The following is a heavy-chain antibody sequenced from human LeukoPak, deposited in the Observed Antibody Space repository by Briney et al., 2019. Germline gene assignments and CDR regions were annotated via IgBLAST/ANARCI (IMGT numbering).Heavy chain of an antibody. CDR2: ISSSSSYI. D-gene: IGHD3-22*01. V-gene: IGHV3-21*01. CDR1: GFTFSSYS. CDR3: ARARDYYDSSDHFDY. Sequence: GGSLRLSCAASGFTFSSYSMNWVRQAPGKGLEWVSSISSSSSYIYYADSVKGRFTISGDNAKNSLYLQMNSLRAEDTAVYYCARARDYYDSSDHFDYWGQGTLVTVSS. J-gene: IGHJ4*02.